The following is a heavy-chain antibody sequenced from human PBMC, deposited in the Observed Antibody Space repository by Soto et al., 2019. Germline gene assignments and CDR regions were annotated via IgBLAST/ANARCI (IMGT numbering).Heavy chain of an antibody. D-gene: IGHD3-3*01. V-gene: IGHV1-18*01. CDR2: INTYNGNT. CDR1: GYTFTSYG. Sequence: QVQLVQSGAEVKTPGASVNVSCKASGYTFTSYGVSWVRQAPGQRLEWMGWINTYNGNTTYAQNLQGRVTMTTDTSTSTAYMELRSLRSADTAVYYCARDTLLSLWMIWSGEYVDYWGQGNLVSVSS. CDR3: ARDTLLSLWMIWSGEYVDY. J-gene: IGHJ4*02.